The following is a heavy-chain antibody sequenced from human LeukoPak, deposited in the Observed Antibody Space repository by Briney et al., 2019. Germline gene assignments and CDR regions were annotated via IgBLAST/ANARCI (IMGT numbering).Heavy chain of an antibody. V-gene: IGHV4-39*01. Sequence: PSETLSLTCTVSGYSISSSSYYWGWIRQPPGKGLEWIGSIYYSGSTYYNPSLKSRVTISVDTSKNQFSLKLSSVTAADTAVYYCARVVGATNYFDYWGQGTLVTVSS. CDR1: GYSISSSSYY. CDR3: ARVVGATNYFDY. D-gene: IGHD1-26*01. CDR2: IYYSGST. J-gene: IGHJ4*02.